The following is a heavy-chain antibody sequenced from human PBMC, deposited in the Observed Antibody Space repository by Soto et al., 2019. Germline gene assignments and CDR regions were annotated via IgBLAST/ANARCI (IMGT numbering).Heavy chain of an antibody. V-gene: IGHV4-34*01. CDR2: ICHGGGA. CDR3: AGYSNSWSKYVKH. J-gene: IGHJ1*01. D-gene: IGHD6-13*01. Sequence: VQLQQWGAGLLKPSETLSLTCAVYGGSFSGYCWSWIRQTPGERLEWVGDICHGGGANYNPSLKGRVSFSMDPSKNQFAVKLNSVIAAETAVYYCAGYSNSWSKYVKHWGRGSLVTVSS. CDR1: GGSFSGYC.